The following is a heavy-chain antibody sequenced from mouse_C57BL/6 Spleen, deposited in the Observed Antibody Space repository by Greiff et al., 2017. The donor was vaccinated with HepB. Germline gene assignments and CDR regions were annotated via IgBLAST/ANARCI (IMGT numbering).Heavy chain of an antibody. J-gene: IGHJ2*01. CDR2: IWSGGST. Sequence: QVHVKQSGPGLVQPSQSLSITCTVSGFSLTSYGVHWVRQSPGKGLEWLGVIWSGGSTDYNAAFISRLSISKANSKSQVFFNMNSLQADDTAIYYCARNYYGSSFFDYWGQGTTLTVSS. CDR1: GFSLTSYG. D-gene: IGHD1-1*01. CDR3: ARNYYGSSFFDY. V-gene: IGHV2-2*01.